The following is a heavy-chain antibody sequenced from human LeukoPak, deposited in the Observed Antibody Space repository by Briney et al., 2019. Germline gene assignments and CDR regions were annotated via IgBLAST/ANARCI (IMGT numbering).Heavy chain of an antibody. CDR1: GFTFSSYW. CDR3: AREDGSASFYYYYYYYMDV. CDR2: INTDGSST. V-gene: IGHV3-74*01. J-gene: IGHJ6*03. D-gene: IGHD3-10*01. Sequence: PGGSLRLSCAASGFTFSSYWMHWVRQAPGKGLVWVSRINTDGSSTSYADSVKGRFTISRDNAKNTLYLQMNSLRAEDTAVYYCAREDGSASFYYYYYYYMDVWGKGTTVTVSS.